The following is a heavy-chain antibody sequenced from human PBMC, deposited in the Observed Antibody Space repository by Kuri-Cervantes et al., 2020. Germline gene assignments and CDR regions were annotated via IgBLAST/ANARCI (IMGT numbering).Heavy chain of an antibody. CDR3: ARLSGEDIVVVPAAIGEPFDY. D-gene: IGHD2-2*02. V-gene: IGHV5-51*01. CDR1: GYSFTNYW. J-gene: IGHJ4*02. CDR2: TYVGDSDT. Sequence: GESLKISCKGSGYSFTNYWIGWVRQMPGKGLEWMGITYVGDSDTRYSPSFQGQVTISADKSISTAYLQWSSLKASDTAMYYCARLSGEDIVVVPAAIGEPFDYWGQGTLVTVSS.